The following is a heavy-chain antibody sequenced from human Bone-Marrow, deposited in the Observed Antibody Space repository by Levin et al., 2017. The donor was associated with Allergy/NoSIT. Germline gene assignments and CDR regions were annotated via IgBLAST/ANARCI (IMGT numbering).Heavy chain of an antibody. Sequence: KISCKASGGTFSSYAISWVRQAPGQGLEWMGGIIPIFGTANYAQKFQGRVTITADKSTSTAYMELSSLRSEDTAVYYCARSSLSVVVGTRGGMDVWGQGTTVTVSS. CDR3: ARSSLSVVVGTRGGMDV. CDR1: GGTFSSYA. J-gene: IGHJ6*02. V-gene: IGHV1-69*06. CDR2: IIPIFGTA. D-gene: IGHD2-15*01.